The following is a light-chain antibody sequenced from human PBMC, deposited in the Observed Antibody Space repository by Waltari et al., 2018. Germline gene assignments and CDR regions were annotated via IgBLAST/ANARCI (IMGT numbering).Light chain of an antibody. V-gene: IGLV2-8*01. CDR1: SSDVGSYNY. CDR2: EVS. Sequence: QSALTQPPSASGSPGQSVTISCPGTSSDVGSYNYVPWYQRHPGKAPKFIIYEVSKRPSGVPDRFSGSKSGNTASLTVSGLQAEDEADYYCSSYAGSYTWVFGGGTKLTVL. CDR3: SSYAGSYTWV. J-gene: IGLJ3*02.